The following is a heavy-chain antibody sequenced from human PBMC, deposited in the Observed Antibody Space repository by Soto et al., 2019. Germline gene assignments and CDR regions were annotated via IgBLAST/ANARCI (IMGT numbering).Heavy chain of an antibody. CDR1: GGTFSSYA. CDR3: AMTYYDFWSHGGAFDI. V-gene: IGHV1-69*13. D-gene: IGHD3-3*01. J-gene: IGHJ3*02. Sequence: ASVKVSCKASGGTFSSYAISWVRQAPGQGLEWMGGIIPIFGTANYAQKFQGRVTITADESTSTAYMELSSLRSEDTAVYYCAMTYYDFWSHGGAFDIWGQGTMVTVSS. CDR2: IIPIFGTA.